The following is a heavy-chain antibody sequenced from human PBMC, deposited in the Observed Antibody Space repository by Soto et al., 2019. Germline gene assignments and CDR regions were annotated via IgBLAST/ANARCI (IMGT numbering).Heavy chain of an antibody. CDR3: XXXXXXXXXXXXDV. CDR2: ISGFSAGSAST. CDR1: GFTFNSYA. V-gene: IGHV3-23*01. J-gene: IGHJ3*01. Sequence: EVQLLESGGGLVQPGGSLRLSCAASGFTFNSYAMHWVRQAPGKGLEWVSGISGFSAGSASTYFADSVKGRFIISRDNSNNTQYLQMNNLXAXXXXLXXXXXXXXXXXXXXXDVXGHGTXVTVSS.